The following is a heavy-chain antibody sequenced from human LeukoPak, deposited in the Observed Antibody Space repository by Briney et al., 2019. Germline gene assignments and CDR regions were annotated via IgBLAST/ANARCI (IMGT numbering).Heavy chain of an antibody. CDR1: GGSFSGYY. J-gene: IGHJ3*02. CDR3: ARHQGDIVVTDTAFDI. CDR2: INHSGST. V-gene: IGHV4-34*01. D-gene: IGHD2-2*01. Sequence: KASETLSLTCAVYGGSFSGYYWSWIRQPPGKGLEWIGEINHSGSTDYNPSLKSRVTISVDTSKNQFSLKLSSVTAADTAVYYCARHQGDIVVTDTAFDIWGQGTMVTVSS.